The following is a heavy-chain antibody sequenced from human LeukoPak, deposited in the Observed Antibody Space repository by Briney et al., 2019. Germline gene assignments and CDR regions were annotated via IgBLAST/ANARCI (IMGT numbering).Heavy chain of an antibody. CDR2: IYYSGST. CDR1: GGSISSSGYF. D-gene: IGHD2-15*01. Sequence: PSETLSLTCSVSGGSISSSGYFWGWIRQPPRKGLEWIGNIYYSGSTYYNPSLKSRVTISVDTSKNQFSLNLSSVTAADTAVYYCARVVVLDIIHDAFDGWGQGTMVTVS. CDR3: ARVVVLDIIHDAFDG. V-gene: IGHV4-39*07. J-gene: IGHJ3*01.